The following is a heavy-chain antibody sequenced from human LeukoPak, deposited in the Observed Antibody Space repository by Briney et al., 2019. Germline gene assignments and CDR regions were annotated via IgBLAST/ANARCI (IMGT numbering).Heavy chain of an antibody. J-gene: IGHJ4*02. CDR3: AREQYYYDSSGSVGDDDY. V-gene: IGHV4-39*07. CDR1: GGSISTYY. D-gene: IGHD3-22*01. CDR2: IYYSGST. Sequence: SETLSLTCTFSGGSISTYYWGWIRQPPGKGLEWIGSIYYSGSTYYNPSLKSRVTISVDTSKNQFSLKLSSVTAADTAVYYCAREQYYYDSSGSVGDDDYWGQGTLVTVSS.